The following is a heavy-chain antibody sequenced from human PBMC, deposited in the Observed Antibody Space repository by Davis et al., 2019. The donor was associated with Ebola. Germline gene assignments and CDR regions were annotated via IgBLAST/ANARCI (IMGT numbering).Heavy chain of an antibody. CDR1: GFTFDDYG. V-gene: IGHV3-20*04. CDR3: ARDGFDDSSGYYKQDDAFDI. J-gene: IGHJ3*02. Sequence: PGGSLRLSCAASGFTFDDYGMSWVRQAPGKGLEWVSGINWNGGSTGYADSVKGRFTISRDNAKNSLYLQMNSLRAEDTAVYYCARDGFDDSSGYYKQDDAFDIWGQGTMVTVSS. CDR2: INWNGGST. D-gene: IGHD3-22*01.